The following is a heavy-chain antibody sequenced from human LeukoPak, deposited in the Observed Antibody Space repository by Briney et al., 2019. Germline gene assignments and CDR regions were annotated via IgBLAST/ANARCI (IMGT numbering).Heavy chain of an antibody. Sequence: ASVQVSCKASGYTFTGYYKHWVRQAPGQGLEWMGRINPNSGGTNYAQKFQGRVTMTRDTSISTAYMELSRLRSDDTAVYYCARDPTGDKEDYWGQGTLVTVSS. J-gene: IGHJ4*02. CDR2: INPNSGGT. CDR3: ARDPTGDKEDY. D-gene: IGHD7-27*01. CDR1: GYTFTGYY. V-gene: IGHV1-2*06.